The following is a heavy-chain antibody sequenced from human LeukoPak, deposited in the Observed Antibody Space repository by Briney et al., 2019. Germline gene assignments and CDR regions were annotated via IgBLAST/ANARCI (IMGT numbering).Heavy chain of an antibody. Sequence: PGGSLRLSCAASGFTFSSYGMHWVRQAPGKGLEWVAVISYDGSNKYYADSVKGRFTISRDNSKNTLYLQMNSLRAEDTAVYYCAKIGPDGAFDIWGQGTMVTVSS. CDR1: GFTFSSYG. V-gene: IGHV3-30*18. CDR3: AKIGPDGAFDI. CDR2: ISYDGSNK. J-gene: IGHJ3*02.